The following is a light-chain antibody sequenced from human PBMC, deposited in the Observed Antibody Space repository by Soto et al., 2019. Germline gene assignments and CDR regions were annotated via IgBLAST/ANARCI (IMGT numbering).Light chain of an antibody. CDR2: DAS. CDR3: PQRSNWPPIT. CDR1: QSVSSY. J-gene: IGKJ5*01. Sequence: EIVLTQSPATLSLSPGERATLSCRASQSVSSYLAWYQQKPGQAPRLLIYDASNRATGIPARFSGSGSGTDFPLTISSLEAEDFAVYYCPQRSNWPPITFGQGTRIEIK. V-gene: IGKV3-11*01.